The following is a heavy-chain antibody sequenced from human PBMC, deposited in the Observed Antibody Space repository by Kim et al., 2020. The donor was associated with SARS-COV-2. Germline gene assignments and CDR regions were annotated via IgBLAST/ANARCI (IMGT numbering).Heavy chain of an antibody. J-gene: IGHJ6*02. Sequence: ASVKVSCKASGYTFTSYAMHWVRQAPGQRLEWMGWINAGNGNTKYSQKFQGRVTITRDTSASTAYMELSSLRSEDTAVYYCARELQADEVPAAIMLVGWDYYYYGMDVWGQGTTVTVSS. D-gene: IGHD2-2*01. CDR3: ARELQADEVPAAIMLVGWDYYYYGMDV. CDR1: GYTFTSYA. V-gene: IGHV1-3*01. CDR2: INAGNGNT.